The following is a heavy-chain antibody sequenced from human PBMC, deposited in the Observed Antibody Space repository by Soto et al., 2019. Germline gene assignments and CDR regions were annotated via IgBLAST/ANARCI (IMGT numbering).Heavy chain of an antibody. Sequence: ASVKVSCKASGYSFTRYGISWVRQAPGQGLEWMGWISGYNGDTNYAQKFQGRVSMTIDTSTTTAYMELRSLTSDDTAVYYCAKNGQPPYYYYGLDVWGQGTKVTVSS. J-gene: IGHJ6*02. D-gene: IGHD2-8*01. V-gene: IGHV1-18*01. CDR1: GYSFTRYG. CDR2: ISGYNGDT. CDR3: AKNGQPPYYYYGLDV.